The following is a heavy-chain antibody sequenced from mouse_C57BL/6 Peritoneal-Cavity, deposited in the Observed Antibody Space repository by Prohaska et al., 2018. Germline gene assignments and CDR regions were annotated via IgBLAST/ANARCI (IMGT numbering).Heavy chain of an antibody. D-gene: IGHD1-1*01. CDR3: ARRIYYGSYWYVDV. J-gene: IGHJ1*03. CDR1: GYTFTSYW. Sequence: SCKASGYTFTSYWITWVKQRPGQGLEWIGDIYPGSGSTNYNEKFKSKATLTVYTSSSTAYMQLSSLTSEDSAVYYCARRIYYGSYWYVDVWGTGTTVTVSS. CDR2: IYPGSGST. V-gene: IGHV1-55*01.